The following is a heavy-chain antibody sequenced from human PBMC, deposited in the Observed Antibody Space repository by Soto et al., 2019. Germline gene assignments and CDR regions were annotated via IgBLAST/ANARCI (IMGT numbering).Heavy chain of an antibody. CDR2: ISGGGGTT. CDR1: GFTFSSHV. Sequence: EVQLLESGGGLVQPGGSLRLSCAASGFTFSSHVMNWVRQAPGKGLEWVAAISGGGGTTYYGDSVEGRFTMSRDNSKNTLSPQMNSLRADDTAIYYCARGPRAPPPHDYGMDVWGQGTTVTVSS. V-gene: IGHV3-23*01. CDR3: ARGPRAPPPHDYGMDV. J-gene: IGHJ6*02.